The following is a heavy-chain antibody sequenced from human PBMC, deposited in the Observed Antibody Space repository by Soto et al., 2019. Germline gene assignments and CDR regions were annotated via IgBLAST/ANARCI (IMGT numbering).Heavy chain of an antibody. CDR2: ISGSGGSK. Sequence: EVQLLESGGGLVQPGGSLRLSCAASGFTFSSYAMSWVRQAPGKGLEWVSAISGSGGSKYYADSVKGRFTISRDNSKNTLYMQMNSLRAEDTAVYYCASTQAFGGVSANDYWGQGTLVTVSS. CDR1: GFTFSSYA. D-gene: IGHD3-16*01. CDR3: ASTQAFGGVSANDY. V-gene: IGHV3-23*01. J-gene: IGHJ4*02.